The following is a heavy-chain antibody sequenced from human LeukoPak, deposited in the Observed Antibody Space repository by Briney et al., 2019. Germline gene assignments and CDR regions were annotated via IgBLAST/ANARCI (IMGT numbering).Heavy chain of an antibody. CDR1: GHTLSELP. CDR2: FDPENDER. D-gene: IGHD2-21*01. CDR3: ATEATSIVPDY. Sequence: GASVKVSCKVSGHTLSELPMYWVRQAPGEGLERMGGFDPENDERIYAQKFRGRVTMTEDTSTNTAYMELSSLRSDDTAVYYCATEATSIVPDYWDQGTLVTVSS. J-gene: IGHJ4*02. V-gene: IGHV1-24*01.